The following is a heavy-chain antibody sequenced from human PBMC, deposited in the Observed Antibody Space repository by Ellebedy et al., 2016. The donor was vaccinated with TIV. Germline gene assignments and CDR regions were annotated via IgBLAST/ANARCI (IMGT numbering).Heavy chain of an antibody. CDR3: AKDSGKYGWNSEY. CDR2: ITGSGDRT. V-gene: IGHV3-23*01. Sequence: PGGSLRLSCATSGFTFDNFAMRWFRQAPGKGLEWVSAITGSGDRTFYAYSVKVRFTVSRDTSKNTLYLQMNSLRAEDTAIYYCAKDSGKYGWNSEYWGQGTQVTVSS. J-gene: IGHJ4*02. CDR1: GFTFDNFA. D-gene: IGHD3-10*01.